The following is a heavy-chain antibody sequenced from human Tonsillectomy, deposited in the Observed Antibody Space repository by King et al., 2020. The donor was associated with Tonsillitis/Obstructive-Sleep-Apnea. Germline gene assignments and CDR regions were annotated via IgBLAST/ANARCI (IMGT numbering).Heavy chain of an antibody. CDR3: ARFLPAWGAFDI. CDR1: GGSISSYY. CDR2: IYYSGST. Sequence: VQLQESGPGLVKPSETLSLTCTVSGGSISSYYWSWIRQPPGKGLEWIGYIYYSGSTNYNPSLKSRVTISVDTSKNQFSLKLRSVTAADTAVYYCARFLPAWGAFDIWGQGTMVTVSS. V-gene: IGHV4-59*01. D-gene: IGHD3-16*01. J-gene: IGHJ3*02.